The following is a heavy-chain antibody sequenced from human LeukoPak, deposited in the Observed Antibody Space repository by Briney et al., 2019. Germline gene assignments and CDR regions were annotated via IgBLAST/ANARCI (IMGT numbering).Heavy chain of an antibody. J-gene: IGHJ5*02. CDR1: GFTFSSYE. V-gene: IGHV3-48*03. CDR2: ISSSSSI. CDR3: AKDWGEATVTNWFDP. Sequence: GGSLRLSCAASGFTFSSYEMNWVRQAPGKGLEWVSYISSSSSIYYADSVKGRFTISRDNSKNTLFLQMNSLRPEDTAVYYCAKDWGEATVTNWFDPWGQGTLVTVSS. D-gene: IGHD4-11*01.